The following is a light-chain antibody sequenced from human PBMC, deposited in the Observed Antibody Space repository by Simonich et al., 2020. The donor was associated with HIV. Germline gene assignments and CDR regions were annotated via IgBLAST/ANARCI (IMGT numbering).Light chain of an antibody. CDR1: SSDVGGYNY. CDR3: SSYRSSSTWV. CDR2: DVR. Sequence: QSALTQPASVSGSPGQSITISCTGTSSDVGGYNYVSWYRQHPGKAPKLMIYDVRNRPSGVSNRFSGSKAGNTASLTISGLQAEDEADYYCSSYRSSSTWVFGGGTKLTVL. J-gene: IGLJ3*02. V-gene: IGLV2-14*01.